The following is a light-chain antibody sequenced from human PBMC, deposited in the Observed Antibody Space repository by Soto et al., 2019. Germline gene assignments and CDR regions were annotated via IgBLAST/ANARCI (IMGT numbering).Light chain of an antibody. Sequence: EIVLTPSPGTLSLSPGERATLSCRASQTFSNSFLSWFQQIPGPAPRLLIYGASMRATGIPDRFSGSGSGTDFTLTISRLEPEDFAVYYCQQCGSSSTFGQGTRLEIK. J-gene: IGKJ5*01. CDR1: QTFSNSF. CDR2: GAS. V-gene: IGKV3-20*01. CDR3: QQCGSSST.